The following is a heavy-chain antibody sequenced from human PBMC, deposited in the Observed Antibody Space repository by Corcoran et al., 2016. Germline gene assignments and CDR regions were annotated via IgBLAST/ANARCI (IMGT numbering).Heavy chain of an antibody. D-gene: IGHD3-3*01. Sequence: QVQLQQWGAGLLKPSETLSLTCAVYGGSFSGYYWSWIRQPPGKGLEWIGEINHSGSTHYNPSLKSRVTISVDTSKNQFSLKLSSVTAADTAVYYCARGYYDFWSGYCNWFDPWGQGTLVTVSS. V-gene: IGHV4-34*01. CDR2: INHSGST. CDR1: GGSFSGYY. J-gene: IGHJ5*02. CDR3: ARGYYDFWSGYCNWFDP.